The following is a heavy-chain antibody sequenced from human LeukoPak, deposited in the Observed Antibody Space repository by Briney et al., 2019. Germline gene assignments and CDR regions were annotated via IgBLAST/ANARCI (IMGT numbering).Heavy chain of an antibody. Sequence: GSLRLSCAASGFTFSSYSMNWVRQPPGKGLEWIGEINHSGSTNYNPSLKSRVTISVDTSKNQFFLKLSSVTAADTAVYYCARPYGDYAYYFDYWGQGTLVTVSS. V-gene: IGHV4-34*01. CDR3: ARPYGDYAYYFDY. D-gene: IGHD4-17*01. CDR2: INHSGST. CDR1: GFTFSSYS. J-gene: IGHJ4*02.